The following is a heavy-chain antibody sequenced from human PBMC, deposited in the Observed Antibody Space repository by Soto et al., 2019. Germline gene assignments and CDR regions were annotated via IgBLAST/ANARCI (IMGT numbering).Heavy chain of an antibody. CDR3: TRSPGYSGSYYVY. V-gene: IGHV3-49*03. CDR1: GFTFGDYA. D-gene: IGHD1-26*01. CDR2: IRSKAYGGTT. Sequence: GGSLRLSCTASGFTFGDYAMSWFRQAPGKGLEWVGFIRSKAYGGTTEYAASVKGRFTISRDDSKSIAYLQMNSLKTEDTAVYYCTRSPGYSGSYYVYWGQGTLVTVSS. J-gene: IGHJ4*02.